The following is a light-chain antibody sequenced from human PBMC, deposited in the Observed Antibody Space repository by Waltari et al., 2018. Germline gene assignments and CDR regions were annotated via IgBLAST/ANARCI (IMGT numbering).Light chain of an antibody. CDR1: SSNIGAGHG. V-gene: IGLV1-40*01. J-gene: IGLJ3*02. CDR2: GNN. CDR3: QSFDSNVRGGVV. Sequence: QSILTQPTSVSGAPGQRVTISCTGSSSNIGAGHGVHWYQAFPGTAPKLLIYGNNIRPSGVPDRFSGSKAGSSASLAINGLQAEDEADYYCQSFDSNVRGGVVFGGGTKVTVL.